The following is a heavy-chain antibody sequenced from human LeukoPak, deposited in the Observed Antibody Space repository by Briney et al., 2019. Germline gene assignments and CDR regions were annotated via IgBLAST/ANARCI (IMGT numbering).Heavy chain of an antibody. CDR3: ARAAGRDTTSGLDIDY. CDR2: ISTSGST. CDR1: GGSISNYY. V-gene: IGHV4-4*07. D-gene: IGHD1-26*01. Sequence: PSETLSLTCTVSGGSISNYYWNWIRRPAGKGLEWIGRISTSGSTKYNPSLKSRVIVSVNTSKNQFSLKPSSVTAADTAVYYCARAAGRDTTSGLDIDYWGQGTLVTVSS. J-gene: IGHJ4*02.